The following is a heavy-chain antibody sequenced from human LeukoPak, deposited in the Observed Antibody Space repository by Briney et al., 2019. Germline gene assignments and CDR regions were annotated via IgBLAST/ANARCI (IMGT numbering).Heavy chain of an antibody. D-gene: IGHD3-3*01. CDR3: AREIQLSGPGNFWSGYYHYYYYGMDV. V-gene: IGHV3-21*01. Sequence: GGSLRLSCAASGFTSSNYIMNWVRQAPGKGLEWVSSISGSSSYIYYADSVKGRFTISRDNSKNTPYLQMNSLRAEDTAVYYCAREIQLSGPGNFWSGYYHYYYYGMDVWGPGTTVTVSS. CDR1: GFTSSNYI. CDR2: ISGSSSYI. J-gene: IGHJ6*02.